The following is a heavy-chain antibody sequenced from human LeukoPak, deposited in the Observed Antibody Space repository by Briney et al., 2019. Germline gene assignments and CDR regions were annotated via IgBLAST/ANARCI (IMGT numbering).Heavy chain of an antibody. CDR1: GGTFSNYA. J-gene: IGHJ4*02. D-gene: IGHD6-19*01. CDR3: ASSASGWYHY. CDR2: IIPIFGTA. V-gene: IGHV1-69*13. Sequence: SVKVSCKASGGTFSNYAISWVRQAPGQGLEWMGGIIPIFGTANYAQKFQGRVTITADESTSTAYMELSSLRSEDTAVYYCASSASGWYHYWGQGTLVTVSS.